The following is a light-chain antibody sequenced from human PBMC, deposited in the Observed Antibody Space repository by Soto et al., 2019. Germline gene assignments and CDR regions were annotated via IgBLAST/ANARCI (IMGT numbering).Light chain of an antibody. V-gene: IGLV2-8*01. J-gene: IGLJ1*01. Sequence: QSALTQPPSASGSPGQSVTISCTGTSSDVGGYNYVSWYQQHPGKAPKLMIYGVTKRPSGVPDRFSGSKSGNTASLTVSGVQAEDEAYYYCSSYAGSNNYVFGTGTKVTVL. CDR1: SSDVGGYNY. CDR2: GVT. CDR3: SSYAGSNNYV.